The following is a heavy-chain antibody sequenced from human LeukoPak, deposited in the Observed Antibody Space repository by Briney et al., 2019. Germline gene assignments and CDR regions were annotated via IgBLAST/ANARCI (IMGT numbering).Heavy chain of an antibody. CDR2: IINSGDT. D-gene: IGHD1-26*01. Sequence: GGSLRLSCAASGFTFSNFAMSWVRRTPGKGLEWVSGIINSGDTLYGDSVKGRFTISRDNSKDTLYLEMNSLRAEDTAIYYCAKMKGHPLPKYYMDVWGQGTTVTVSS. J-gene: IGHJ6*01. CDR1: GFTFSNFA. V-gene: IGHV3-23*01. CDR3: AKMKGHPLPKYYMDV.